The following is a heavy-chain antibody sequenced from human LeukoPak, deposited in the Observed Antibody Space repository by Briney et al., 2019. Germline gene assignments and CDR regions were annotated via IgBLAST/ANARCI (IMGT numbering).Heavy chain of an antibody. V-gene: IGHV3-9*01. J-gene: IGHJ4*02. CDR2: ISWDSGSI. D-gene: IGHD2-2*01. Sequence: GGSLRLSCAASGFTFDDYAMHWVRQAPGKGLEWVSGISWDSGSIGYADSVKGRFTISRDNAKNTLYLQMNTLRADDTAVYYCARAYCTSTSCTLIDYWGQGTLVTVSS. CDR3: ARAYCTSTSCTLIDY. CDR1: GFTFDDYA.